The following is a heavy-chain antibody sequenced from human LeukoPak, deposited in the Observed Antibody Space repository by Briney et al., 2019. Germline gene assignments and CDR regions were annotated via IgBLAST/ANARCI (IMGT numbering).Heavy chain of an antibody. Sequence: ETLSLTCTVSGGSISSSYWMTWVRQAPGKGLEWVANIKQDGSKKSYVDSVKGRFTISRDNAKNSLYLQMNSLRAEDTAIYYCTRVGYIDEGIDYWGQGTLVTVSS. D-gene: IGHD5-24*01. CDR2: IKQDGSKK. V-gene: IGHV3-7*04. CDR3: TRVGYIDEGIDY. CDR1: GGSISSSYW. J-gene: IGHJ4*02.